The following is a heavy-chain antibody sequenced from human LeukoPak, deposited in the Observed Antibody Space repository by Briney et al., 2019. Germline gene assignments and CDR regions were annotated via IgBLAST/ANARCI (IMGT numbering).Heavy chain of an antibody. Sequence: PGGSLRLSCEASGFTFSNYAMSWVRQAPGKGLEWVSAMNKDGDNSYYADSVKGRFTISRDNSKNTLYLQMNSLRADDTAVYFCAKDYPVGDHYWGQGTLVTVSS. D-gene: IGHD3-10*01. J-gene: IGHJ4*02. CDR2: MNKDGDNS. CDR1: GFTFSNYA. V-gene: IGHV3-23*01. CDR3: AKDYPVGDHY.